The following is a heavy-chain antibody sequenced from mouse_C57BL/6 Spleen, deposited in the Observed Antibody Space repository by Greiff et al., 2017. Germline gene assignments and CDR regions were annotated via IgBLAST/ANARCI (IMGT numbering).Heavy chain of an antibody. J-gene: IGHJ3*01. V-gene: IGHV1-82*01. CDR2: IYPGDGDT. Sequence: QVQLQQSGPELVKPGASVKISCKASGYAFSSAWMNWVKQRSGKGLEWIGRIYPGDGDTNYNGKFKGKATLTADKSSSTAYRQLSSLTSEDSAVYFCAREDSSGRGFAYWGQGTLVTVSA. CDR3: AREDSSGRGFAY. CDR1: GYAFSSAW. D-gene: IGHD3-2*02.